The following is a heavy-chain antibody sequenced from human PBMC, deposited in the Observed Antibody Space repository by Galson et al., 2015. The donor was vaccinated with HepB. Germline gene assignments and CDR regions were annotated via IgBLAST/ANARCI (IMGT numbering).Heavy chain of an antibody. CDR1: GYTFTGYY. Sequence: SVKVSCKASGYTFTGYYMHWVRQAPGQGLEWMGRINPNSGGTNYAQKFQGRVTMTRDTSISTAYMELSRLRSDDTAVYYCAREIGPPTKTTVVMTTGWFDPWGQGTLVTVSS. J-gene: IGHJ5*02. V-gene: IGHV1-2*06. CDR2: INPNSGGT. D-gene: IGHD4-23*01. CDR3: AREIGPPTKTTVVMTTGWFDP.